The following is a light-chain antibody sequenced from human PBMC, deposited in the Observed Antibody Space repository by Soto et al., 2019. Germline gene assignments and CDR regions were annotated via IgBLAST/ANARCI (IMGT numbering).Light chain of an antibody. V-gene: IGKV3-20*01. CDR3: QQYANPPHT. CDR2: EAS. J-gene: IGKJ1*01. CDR1: QSVTGSY. Sequence: EIVLTQSPGTLSLSPGERASVSCRASQSVTGSYLAWYQQKPGQAPRLLIYEASSRATGIPDRFSGSGSGTYFPLTISRLEPEDFAVYSCQQYANPPHTFGQAPKVEIK.